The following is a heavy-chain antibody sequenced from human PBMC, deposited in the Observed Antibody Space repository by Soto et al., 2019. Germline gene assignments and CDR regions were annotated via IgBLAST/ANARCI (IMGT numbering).Heavy chain of an antibody. Sequence: QVQLVQPGTEVRKPRASVKVSCETSGDTFTNFDLNWVRQASGQGLEWIGWMRADSGHSGHARKFQGRVSMTRDTSRRTAYMELSSLRAEDTAVYYCARYIFGQGFKAWGQGTLVFVSS. V-gene: IGHV1-8*01. CDR3: ARYIFGQGFKA. CDR1: GDTFTNFD. D-gene: IGHD3-3*02. J-gene: IGHJ5*02. CDR2: MRADSGHS.